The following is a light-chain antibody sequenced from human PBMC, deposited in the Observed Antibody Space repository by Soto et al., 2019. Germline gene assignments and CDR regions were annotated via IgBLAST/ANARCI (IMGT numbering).Light chain of an antibody. J-gene: IGLJ1*01. CDR3: SSYTSSTTNV. Sequence: QLVLTQPASVSGSPGQSITISCTGTSSDVGGYNYVSWYQQHPGKAPKLLINDVSNRPSGISDRFSGSKSGNTASLTISGLQAEDEADYYCSSYTSSTTNVFGTGTKLTVL. CDR1: SSDVGGYNY. V-gene: IGLV2-14*03. CDR2: DVS.